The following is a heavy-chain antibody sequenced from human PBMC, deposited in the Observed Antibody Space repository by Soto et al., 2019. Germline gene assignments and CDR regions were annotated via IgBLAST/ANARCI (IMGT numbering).Heavy chain of an antibody. Sequence: QVQLVESGGGVVQPGRSLRLSCAASGFTFSSYAMHWVRQAPGKGLEWVAVISYDGSNKYYADSVKGRFTISRDNSKNTLYLQMNSLRAEDMAVYYCARGGSYYGERYGMDVWGQGTTVTVSS. CDR1: GFTFSSYA. V-gene: IGHV3-30-3*01. D-gene: IGHD1-26*01. J-gene: IGHJ6*02. CDR2: ISYDGSNK. CDR3: ARGGSYYGERYGMDV.